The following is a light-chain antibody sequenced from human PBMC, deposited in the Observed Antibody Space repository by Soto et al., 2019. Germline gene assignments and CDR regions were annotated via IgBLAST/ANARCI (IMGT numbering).Light chain of an antibody. CDR2: DAS. CDR1: QSVRSNY. CDR3: QQRSNWIFA. Sequence: EIVLTQSPGTLSLSPGETATLSCRASQSVRSNYLAWYQQKPGQAPRLLIYDASSRATGIPDRFSGSGSDTDFTLTISRLEPEDFAVYYCQQRSNWIFAFGPGTKVDL. J-gene: IGKJ3*01. V-gene: IGKV3D-20*02.